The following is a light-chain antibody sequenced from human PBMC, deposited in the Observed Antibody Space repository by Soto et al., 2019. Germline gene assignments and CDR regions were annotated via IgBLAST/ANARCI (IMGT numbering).Light chain of an antibody. J-gene: IGKJ4*01. CDR2: DAS. Sequence: EIVLTQSPGTLSLSPGERATLSCRASQSVSDYLIWYQQRPGQSPRLLIYDASTRASGTPARFSGSGSGTDFTLTISSLEPEDFAVYYCQTRSNWPPVLFGGGTKVEIK. CDR1: QSVSDY. V-gene: IGKV3-11*01. CDR3: QTRSNWPPVL.